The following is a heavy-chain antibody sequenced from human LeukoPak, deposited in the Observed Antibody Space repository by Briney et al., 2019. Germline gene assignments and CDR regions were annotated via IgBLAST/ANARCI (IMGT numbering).Heavy chain of an antibody. J-gene: IGHJ4*02. Sequence: PSETLSLTCTVSGGSISSYYWSWIRQPPGKGLEWIGYIYYSGSTNYNPSLKSRVTVSVDTSNNQFSLKLTSVTAADTATYYCARGGYKMPTSVWGQGLLVTVSS. CDR2: IYYSGST. D-gene: IGHD5-24*01. CDR1: GGSISSYY. V-gene: IGHV4-59*01. CDR3: ARGGYKMPTSV.